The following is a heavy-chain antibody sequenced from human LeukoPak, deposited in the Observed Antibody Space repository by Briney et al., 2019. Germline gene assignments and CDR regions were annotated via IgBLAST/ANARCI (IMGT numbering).Heavy chain of an antibody. CDR1: AATFTGYY. D-gene: IGHD6-6*01. CDR3: AIWSKAAQGFH. CDR2: INPSSGGT. V-gene: IGHV1-2*06. J-gene: IGHJ4*02. Sequence: ASVKVSCKASAATFTGYYVHWVRQAPGQGLEWMGRINPSSGGTNHAQKFQGRVTMTRDTSISTAYMELSSLRSDDTAVYYCAIWSKAAQGFHWGQGAVVTVSS.